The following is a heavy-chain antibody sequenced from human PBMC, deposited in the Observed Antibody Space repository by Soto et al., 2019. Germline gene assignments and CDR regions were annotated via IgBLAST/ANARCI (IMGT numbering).Heavy chain of an antibody. CDR1: GYTFTSYG. V-gene: IGHV1-18*04. D-gene: IGHD6-19*01. CDR2: ISAYNGNT. J-gene: IGHJ6*02. CDR3: ARDRRIAVAGTTYYYYYYGMDV. Sequence: ASVKVSCKASGYTFTSYGISWVRQAPGQGLEWMGWISAYNGNTNYAQKLQGRVTMTTDTSTSTAYMELGSLRSDDTAVYYCARDRRIAVAGTTYYYYYYGMDVWGQGTTVTVSS.